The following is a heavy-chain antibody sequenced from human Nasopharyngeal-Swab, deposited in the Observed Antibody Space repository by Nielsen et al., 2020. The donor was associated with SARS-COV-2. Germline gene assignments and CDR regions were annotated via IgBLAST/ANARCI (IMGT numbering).Heavy chain of an antibody. CDR3: ARSKKQQLTLVDY. J-gene: IGHJ4*02. V-gene: IGHV4-30-2*01. CDR2: IYHSGST. CDR1: GGSISSGGYS. D-gene: IGHD6-13*01. Sequence: SQTLSLTCAVSGGSISSGGYSWSWIRQPPGKGLEWIGYIYHSGSTYYNPSLKSRVTISVDRSKNQFSLKLSSVIAADTAVYYCARSKKQQLTLVDYWGQGTLVTVSS.